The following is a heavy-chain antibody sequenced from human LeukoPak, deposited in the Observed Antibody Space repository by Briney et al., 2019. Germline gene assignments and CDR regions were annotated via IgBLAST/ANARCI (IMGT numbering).Heavy chain of an antibody. V-gene: IGHV4-34*01. D-gene: IGHD3-10*01. Sequence: SETPSLTCAVYGGSFSGYYWSWIRQPPGKGLEWIGEINHSGSTNYNPSLKSRVTISVDTSKNQFSLKLSSVTAADTAVFYCARGGILSGSGDFDPWGQGTLVTVSS. CDR3: ARGGILSGSGDFDP. CDR2: INHSGST. J-gene: IGHJ5*02. CDR1: GGSFSGYY.